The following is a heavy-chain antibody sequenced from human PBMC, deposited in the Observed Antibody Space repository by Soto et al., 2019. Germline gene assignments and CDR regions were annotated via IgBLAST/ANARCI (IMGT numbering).Heavy chain of an antibody. D-gene: IGHD3-22*01. Sequence: VKVSCKASGGTFSSYAISWVRQAPGQGLEWMGGIIPIFGTADYAQKFQGRVTITADESTSTAYMELSSLRSEDTAVYYCARFYYDSSGYLPSPYYYYYGMDVWGQGTTVTVS. CDR2: IIPIFGTA. J-gene: IGHJ6*02. CDR1: GGTFSSYA. V-gene: IGHV1-69*13. CDR3: ARFYYDSSGYLPSPYYYYYGMDV.